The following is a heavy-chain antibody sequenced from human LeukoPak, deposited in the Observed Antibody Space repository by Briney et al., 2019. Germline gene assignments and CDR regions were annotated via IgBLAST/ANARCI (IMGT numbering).Heavy chain of an antibody. CDR2: IYYSGST. CDR1: GGSISSGGYY. J-gene: IGHJ4*02. Sequence: SQTLSLTCTVSGGSISSGGYYWSWIRQHPGKGLEWIGYIYYSGSTYYNPSLKSRVTIPVDTSKNQFSLKLSSVTAADTAVYYCASPRAYYYGSGSYPPFDYWGQGTLVTVSS. CDR3: ASPRAYYYGSGSYPPFDY. D-gene: IGHD3-10*01. V-gene: IGHV4-31*03.